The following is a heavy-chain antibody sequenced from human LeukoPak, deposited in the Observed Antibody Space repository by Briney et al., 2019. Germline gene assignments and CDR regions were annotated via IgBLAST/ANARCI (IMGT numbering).Heavy chain of an antibody. Sequence: PSETLSLTCTVCGGSISSGDYYLSWIRQPPGKGLEWIVYIYYSGSTYYNPSLKSRVTISVDTSKNQFSLKLSSVTAADTAVYYCARAPLDYDFWSGYFRNWFDPWGQGTLVTVSS. D-gene: IGHD3-3*01. CDR1: GGSISSGDYY. J-gene: IGHJ5*02. CDR3: ARAPLDYDFWSGYFRNWFDP. V-gene: IGHV4-30-4*01. CDR2: IYYSGST.